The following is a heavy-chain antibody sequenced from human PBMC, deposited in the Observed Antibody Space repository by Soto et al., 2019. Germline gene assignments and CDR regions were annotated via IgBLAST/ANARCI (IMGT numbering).Heavy chain of an antibody. V-gene: IGHV3-30-3*01. CDR2: ISYDGSNK. J-gene: IGHJ4*02. CDR1: GFTFSSYA. CDR3: ARDENLTYYFDY. Sequence: QVQLVESGGGVVQPGRSLRLSCAASGFTFSSYAMHWVRQAPGKGLEWVAVISYDGSNKYYADSVKGRFTIPRDNSTNTLYLQMNSLRAEDTAVYYCARDENLTYYFDYWGQGTLVTVSS. D-gene: IGHD3-16*01.